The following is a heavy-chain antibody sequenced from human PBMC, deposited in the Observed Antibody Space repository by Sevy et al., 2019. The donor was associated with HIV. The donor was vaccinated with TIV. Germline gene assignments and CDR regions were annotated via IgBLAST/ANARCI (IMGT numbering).Heavy chain of an antibody. CDR2: IYSGSNT. J-gene: IGHJ4*02. Sequence: GGSLRLSCAASGFTVSTNYMNWVRQAPGKGLEWVSVIYSGSNTYQTDSVKGRFTTSRDNTKNTLYLQMNSLRAEDTAIYFCARAAPGISVAGPFDHWGQGTLVTVSS. CDR3: ARAAPGISVAGPFDH. D-gene: IGHD6-19*01. V-gene: IGHV3-53*01. CDR1: GFTVSTNY.